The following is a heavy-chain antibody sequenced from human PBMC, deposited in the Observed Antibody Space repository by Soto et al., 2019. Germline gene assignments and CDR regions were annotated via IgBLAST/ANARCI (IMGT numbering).Heavy chain of an antibody. D-gene: IGHD2-2*01. J-gene: IGHJ6*02. V-gene: IGHV1-69*01. CDR1: GGTFSSYA. CDR2: IIPIFGTA. CDR3: ASGGRNVVVPAATPTYYYYYGMDV. Sequence: QVQLVQSGAEVKKPGSSVKVSCKASGGTFSSYAISWVRQAPGQGREGMGGIIPIFGTANYAQKFQGRVTITPDESTSHAYMELSSLRSEDTAVYYCASGGRNVVVPAATPTYYYYYGMDVWGQVTTVTVSS.